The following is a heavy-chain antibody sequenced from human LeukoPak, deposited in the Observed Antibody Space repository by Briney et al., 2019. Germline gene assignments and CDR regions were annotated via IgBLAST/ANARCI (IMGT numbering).Heavy chain of an antibody. D-gene: IGHD2-15*01. J-gene: IGHJ6*02. CDR2: INHSGST. Sequence: SETLSLTCAVYGGSFSGYYWSWIRQPPGKGLEWIGEINHSGSTNYNPSLKSRVTISVDTSKNQFSLKLSSVTAADTAVYYCARGRYCSGGSCPDQYYYHGMDVWGQGTTVTVSS. CDR1: GGSFSGYY. V-gene: IGHV4-34*01. CDR3: ARGRYCSGGSCPDQYYYHGMDV.